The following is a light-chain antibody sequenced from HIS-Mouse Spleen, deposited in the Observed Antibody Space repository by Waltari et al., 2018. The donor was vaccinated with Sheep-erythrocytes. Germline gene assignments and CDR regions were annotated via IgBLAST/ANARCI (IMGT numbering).Light chain of an antibody. V-gene: IGLV3-1*01. CDR3: QAWDSSTAWV. Sequence: SYELTQPPSVSVFPGQTASITCSGEKLGDKYACWYQQKPGQSPVLVIYPDSKRPTGIPERFSGSNSGNTATLTIRGTQAMDEADYYCQAWDSSTAWVFGGGTKLTVL. CDR2: PDS. CDR1: KLGDKY. J-gene: IGLJ3*02.